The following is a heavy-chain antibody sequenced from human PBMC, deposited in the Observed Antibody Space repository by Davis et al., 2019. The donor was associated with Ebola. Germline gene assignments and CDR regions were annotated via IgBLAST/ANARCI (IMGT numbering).Heavy chain of an antibody. J-gene: IGHJ4*02. Sequence: SETLSLTCAVYGGSFSGYHWNWIRQPPGKGLEWIGNIYYGGTTNYNPSLKSRVTISGDTSKNQFSLNVNSVTAADTAMYYCARTPQYTSYGSYFDYWGQGALVTVSS. V-gene: IGHV4-59*01. CDR2: IYYGGTT. CDR1: GGSFSGYH. D-gene: IGHD1-26*01. CDR3: ARTPQYTSYGSYFDY.